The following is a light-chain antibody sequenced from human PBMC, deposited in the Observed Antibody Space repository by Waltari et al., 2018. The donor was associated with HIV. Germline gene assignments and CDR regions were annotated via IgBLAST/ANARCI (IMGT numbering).Light chain of an antibody. V-gene: IGKV3-15*01. J-gene: IGKJ1*01. CDR1: QSVGKF. CDR2: GVS. Sequence: EIVMTQSPVTLSVSPGDRATLSCRASQSVGKFFAWDQPRPGQAPSLLMHGVSNRAAGVPARFVGSGSGTEVHLTISSLQSDDSAVYFCQQFHFWPRTFGQGTKVEV. CDR3: QQFHFWPRT.